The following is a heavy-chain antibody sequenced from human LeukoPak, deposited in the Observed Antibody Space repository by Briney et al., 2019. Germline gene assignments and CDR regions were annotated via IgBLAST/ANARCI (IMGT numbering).Heavy chain of an antibody. J-gene: IGHJ4*02. Sequence: PGGSLRLSCAASGFTLNDYYMSWIRQAPGKGLELIAYIIYSGTSYADSVKGRFTISKDNAKNSLYLQMNSLRAEDTAVYYCARGTAGGVINWGIDYWGQGTLVTVSS. CDR1: GFTLNDYY. CDR3: ARGTAGGVINWGIDY. CDR2: IIYSGTS. D-gene: IGHD3-16*02. V-gene: IGHV3-11*04.